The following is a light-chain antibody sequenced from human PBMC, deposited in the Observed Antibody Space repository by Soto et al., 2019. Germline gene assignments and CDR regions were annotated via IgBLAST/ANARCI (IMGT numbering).Light chain of an antibody. Sequence: QSALTQPASVSGSPGQSITIFCSGTSSDIGGYNYVSWYQHHPGKAPKLIIYEVSYRPSGVSSRFSGSKSGNTASLTISGLQAEDEADYWCSSYTTTNTLQLVFGGGTKLTVL. J-gene: IGLJ2*01. CDR2: EVS. V-gene: IGLV2-14*01. CDR3: SSYTTTNTLQLV. CDR1: SSDIGGYNY.